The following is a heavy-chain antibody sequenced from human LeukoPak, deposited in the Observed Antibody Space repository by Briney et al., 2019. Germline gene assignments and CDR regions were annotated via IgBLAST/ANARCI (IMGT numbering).Heavy chain of an antibody. CDR2: INSDGSST. CDR3: ARVGYDILTGYYAYYYYYMDV. D-gene: IGHD3-9*01. J-gene: IGHJ6*03. CDR1: GFTFSSYW. Sequence: PGGSLRLSCAASGFTFSSYWMHWVRQAPGKGLVWVSRINSDGSSTSYADSVKGRFTISRDNAKNTLYLQMNSLRAEDTAVYYCARVGYDILTGYYAYYYYYMDVWGKGTTVTISS. V-gene: IGHV3-74*01.